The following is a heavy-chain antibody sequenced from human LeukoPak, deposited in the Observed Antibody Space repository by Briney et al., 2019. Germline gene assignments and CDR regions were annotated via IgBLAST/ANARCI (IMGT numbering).Heavy chain of an antibody. CDR1: GFTFSSYG. J-gene: IGHJ4*02. CDR3: ARDSYGYRFDY. Sequence: PGGTLRLSCAASGFTFSSYGMSWVRQAPGKGLEWVSAISGSGGSSYYADSVKGRFTISRDNSKNTLYLQMNSLRAEDTAVYYCARDSYGYRFDYWGQGTLVTVSS. D-gene: IGHD5-18*01. CDR2: ISGSGGSS. V-gene: IGHV3-23*01.